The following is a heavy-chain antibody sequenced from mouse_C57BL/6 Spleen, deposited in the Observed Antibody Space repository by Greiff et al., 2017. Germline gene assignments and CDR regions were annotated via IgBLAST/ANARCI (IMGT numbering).Heavy chain of an antibody. J-gene: IGHJ1*03. Sequence: EVNVVESGGGLVKPGGSLKLSCAASGFTFSDYGMHWVRQAPEKGLEWVAYISSGSSTIYYADTVKGRFTISRDNAKNTLFLQMTSLRSEDTAMYYCARGGDYGNYNWYFDVWGTGTTVTVSS. CDR2: ISSGSSTI. CDR3: ARGGDYGNYNWYFDV. CDR1: GFTFSDYG. D-gene: IGHD2-1*01. V-gene: IGHV5-17*01.